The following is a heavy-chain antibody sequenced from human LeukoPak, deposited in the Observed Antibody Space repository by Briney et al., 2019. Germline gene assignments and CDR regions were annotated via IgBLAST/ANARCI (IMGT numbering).Heavy chain of an antibody. J-gene: IGHJ4*02. Sequence: PSETLSLTCTVSGYSITSAYYWGWIRQPPGKGLEWIGSFYHSGSTYYNPSLKSRVIMSVDTSKNQFSLKLTSVTAADTAVYYCASDSSGYYFFDYWGQGTLVTVSS. CDR1: GYSITSAYY. CDR2: FYHSGST. V-gene: IGHV4-38-2*02. D-gene: IGHD3-22*01. CDR3: ASDSSGYYFFDY.